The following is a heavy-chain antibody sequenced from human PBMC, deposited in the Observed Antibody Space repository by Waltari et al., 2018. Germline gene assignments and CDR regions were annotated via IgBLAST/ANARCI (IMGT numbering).Heavy chain of an antibody. J-gene: IGHJ4*02. D-gene: IGHD2-21*02. Sequence: QITLKESGPTLVKPTQTLTLTCTFSGFSLSTSGVGVGWIRQPPGKVLEWLALIYWDDDKRYSPSLKSRLTITKDTSKNQVVLTMTNMDPVDTATYYCAHLAYCGGDCYSSPFDYWGQGTLVTVSS. CDR2: IYWDDDK. CDR1: GFSLSTSGVG. V-gene: IGHV2-5*02. CDR3: AHLAYCGGDCYSSPFDY.